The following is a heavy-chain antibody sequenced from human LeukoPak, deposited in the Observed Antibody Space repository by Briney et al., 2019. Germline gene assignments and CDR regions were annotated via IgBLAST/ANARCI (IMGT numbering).Heavy chain of an antibody. D-gene: IGHD3-10*01. V-gene: IGHV3-30*04. J-gene: IGHJ4*02. CDR1: GFTFSSYA. CDR3: ARALYITMVRRVITNADY. CDR2: ISYDGSNK. Sequence: PGRSLRLSCAASGFTFSSYAMHWVRQAPGKGLEWVAVISYDGSNKYYADSVKGRFTISRDNSKNTLYLQMNSLRAEDTAVYYCARALYITMVRRVITNADYWGQGTLVTVSS.